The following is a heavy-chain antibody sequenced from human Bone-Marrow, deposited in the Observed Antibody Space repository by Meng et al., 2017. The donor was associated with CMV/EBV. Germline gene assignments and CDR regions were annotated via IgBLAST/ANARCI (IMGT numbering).Heavy chain of an antibody. D-gene: IGHD2-8*01. V-gene: IGHV3-30*02. CDR2: IRYDGSNK. CDR3: AKDFPPPGVGMDV. J-gene: IGHJ6*02. CDR1: GFTFSSYG. Sequence: GESLKISCAASGFTFSSYGMHWVRQAPGKGLEWVAFIRYDGSNKYYADSVKGRFTISRDNSKTTRYLQMNSLRAEDTAVYYCAKDFPPPGVGMDVWGQGTTVTVSS.